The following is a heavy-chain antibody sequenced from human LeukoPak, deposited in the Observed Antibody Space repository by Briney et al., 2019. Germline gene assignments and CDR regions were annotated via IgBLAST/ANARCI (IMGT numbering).Heavy chain of an antibody. J-gene: IGHJ4*02. CDR3: ASQLSYYYDSSGYYWYYFDY. D-gene: IGHD3-22*01. Sequence: SETLSLTCTVSGGSINSSNSYWGWIRQPPGNGLEWIGSIYYSGSTNYNPSLKSRVTISVDTSKNQFSLKLSSVTAADTAVYYCASQLSYYYDSSGYYWYYFDYWGQGTLVTVSS. CDR1: GGSINSSNSY. V-gene: IGHV4-39*07. CDR2: IYYSGST.